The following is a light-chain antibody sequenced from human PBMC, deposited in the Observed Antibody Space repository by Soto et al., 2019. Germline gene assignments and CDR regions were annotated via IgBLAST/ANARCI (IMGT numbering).Light chain of an antibody. CDR3: LQYNNWWT. Sequence: DMVMMQSPATLSVSPGERATLSCRASQSVSSSLAWYQQKPGRSPRLLIYGASTRAIGIPARFSGSGSGTEFTLTISSLQSEDFAVYYCLQYNNWWTFGQGTKVDIK. J-gene: IGKJ1*01. V-gene: IGKV3-15*01. CDR2: GAS. CDR1: QSVSSS.